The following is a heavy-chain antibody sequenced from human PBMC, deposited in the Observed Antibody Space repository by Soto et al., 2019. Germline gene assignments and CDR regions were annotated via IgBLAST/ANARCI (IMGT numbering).Heavy chain of an antibody. CDR2: TGLNGRTT. CDR1: GFTFSMSA. D-gene: IGHD6-6*01. V-gene: IGHV3-23*01. J-gene: IGHJ4*02. CDR3: ATVHSTSRSFDY. Sequence: EVQLLESGGGLVQPGGSLRLSCAASGFTFSMSAMTWVRQAPGRGLEWVSTTGLNGRTTYYADSVKGRFTVSRDNSKNTLDLHMSSLRAEDTAVYYCATVHSTSRSFDYWGQGTLVTVSS.